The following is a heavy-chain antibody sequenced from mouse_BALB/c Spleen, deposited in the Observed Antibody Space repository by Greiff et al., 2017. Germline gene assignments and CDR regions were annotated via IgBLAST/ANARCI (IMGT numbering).Heavy chain of an antibody. CDR2: INPSNGRT. Sequence: QVQLKQPGAELVKPGASVKLSCKASGYTFTSYWMHWVKQRPGQGLEWIGEINPSNGRTNYNEKFKSKATLTVDKSSSTAYMQLSSLTSEDSAVYYCANYYGSSDWYFDVWGAGTTVTVSS. D-gene: IGHD1-1*01. CDR3: ANYYGSSDWYFDV. CDR1: GYTFTSYW. J-gene: IGHJ1*01. V-gene: IGHV1S81*02.